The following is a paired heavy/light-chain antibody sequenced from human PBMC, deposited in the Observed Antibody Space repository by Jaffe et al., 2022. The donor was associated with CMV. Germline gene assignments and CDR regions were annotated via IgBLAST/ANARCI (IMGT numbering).Light chain of an antibody. Sequence: DIVMTQTPLSSPVTLGQPASISCRSSQSLVHSDGNTYLSWLQQRPGQPPRLLIYKISNRFSGVPDRFSGSGAGTDFTLKISRVEAEDVGVYYCTQATQFPITFGQGTRLEIK. CDR3: TQATQFPIT. CDR2: KIS. J-gene: IGKJ5*01. V-gene: IGKV2-24*01. CDR1: QSLVHSDGNTY.
Heavy chain of an antibody. J-gene: IGHJ6*04. CDR2: IYSGGST. CDR3: ARSGAPFTSRGPTTFLDV. V-gene: IGHV3-53*02. Sequence: EVQLVETGGGLIQPGGSLRLSCAASGFTVSSNYMSWVRQAPGKGLEWVSVIYSGGSTYYADSVKGRFTISRDNSKNTLYLQMNSLRAEDTAVYYCARSGAPFTSRGPTTFLDVWGKGTTVTVSS. D-gene: IGHD1-26*01. CDR1: GFTVSSNY.